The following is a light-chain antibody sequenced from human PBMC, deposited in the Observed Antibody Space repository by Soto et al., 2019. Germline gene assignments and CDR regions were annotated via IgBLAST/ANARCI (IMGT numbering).Light chain of an antibody. Sequence: EIVLTQSPGTLSLSPGERATLSCRASQTVTSNFLAWHQQKPGQTPRLLIYGASNRATGIPDRFSGSGSGTEFTLTISSLQSEDFAVYYCQQYYRWPQTFGQGTMVDIK. CDR2: GAS. CDR3: QQYYRWPQT. CDR1: QTVTSNF. V-gene: IGKV3-20*01. J-gene: IGKJ1*01.